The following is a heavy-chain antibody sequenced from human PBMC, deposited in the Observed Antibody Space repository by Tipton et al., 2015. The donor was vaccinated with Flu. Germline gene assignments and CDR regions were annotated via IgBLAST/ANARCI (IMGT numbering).Heavy chain of an antibody. J-gene: IGHJ4*02. CDR3: ARQVGGGDCY. D-gene: IGHD2-21*01. Sequence: GSLRLSCAASGFTFSNYWMTWVRQAPGKGLEWVANIKQDGSQKYYLDSVKGRFTISRDNAKNSLYLQMNSLRAEDTAVYYCARQVGGGDCYWGQGTLVTVSS. CDR1: GFTFSNYW. CDR2: IKQDGSQK. V-gene: IGHV3-7*03.